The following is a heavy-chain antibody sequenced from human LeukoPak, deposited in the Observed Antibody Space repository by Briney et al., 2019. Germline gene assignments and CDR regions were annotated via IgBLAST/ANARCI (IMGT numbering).Heavy chain of an antibody. CDR1: GFTFDDYG. CDR2: INWNCGSA. V-gene: IGHV3-20*04. CDR3: ARVRDRYNWNDFDY. J-gene: IGHJ4*02. Sequence: GGSLRLSCAASGFTFDDYGMSWVRQAPGRGLEWVSGINWNCGSAGYADSVKGRFTISRDNAKNSLYLQMNSLRAEDTALYYCARVRDRYNWNDFDYWGQGTLVTVSS. D-gene: IGHD1-20*01.